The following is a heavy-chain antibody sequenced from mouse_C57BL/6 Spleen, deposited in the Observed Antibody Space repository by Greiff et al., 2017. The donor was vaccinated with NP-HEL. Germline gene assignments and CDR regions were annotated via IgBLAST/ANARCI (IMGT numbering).Heavy chain of an antibody. D-gene: IGHD2-3*01. Sequence: QVQLQQPGTELVKPGASVKLSCKASGYTFTSYWMHWVKQRPGQGLEWIGNINPSNGGTNYNETLKSKATLTVDKSSSTAYMQLSSLTSEDSAVYYCARGWFLYAMDYWGQGTSVTVSS. CDR2: INPSNGGT. J-gene: IGHJ4*01. CDR1: GYTFTSYW. CDR3: ARGWFLYAMDY. V-gene: IGHV1-53*01.